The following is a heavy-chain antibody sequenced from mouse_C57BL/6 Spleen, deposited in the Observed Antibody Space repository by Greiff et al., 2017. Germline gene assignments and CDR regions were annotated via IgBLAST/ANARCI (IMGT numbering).Heavy chain of an antibody. V-gene: IGHV1-78*01. CDR1: GYTFTDHT. CDR3: AISNYGSSYVWYVDV. J-gene: IGHJ1*03. Sequence: VPLQQSDAELVKPGASVKISCKVSGYTFTDHTIHWMKQRPEQGLEWIGYIYPRDGSTKYNEKFKGKATLTADKSSSTAYMQHNSLTSEASAVYFCAISNYGSSYVWYVDVWGTGTTVTVSS. CDR2: IYPRDGST. D-gene: IGHD1-1*01.